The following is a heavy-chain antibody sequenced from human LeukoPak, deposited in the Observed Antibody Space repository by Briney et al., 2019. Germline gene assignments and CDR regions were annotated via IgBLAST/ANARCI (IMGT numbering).Heavy chain of an antibody. Sequence: SGGSLRLSCAASGFTFSSYWMSWVRQAPGKGLEWVANIKQDGSEKYYVDSVKGRFTISRDNSKNTLYLQMNSLRAEDTAVCYCARDSDYGDLGLVGYWGQGTLVTVSS. D-gene: IGHD4-17*01. CDR1: GFTFSSYW. CDR3: ARDSDYGDLGLVGY. J-gene: IGHJ4*02. V-gene: IGHV3-7*01. CDR2: IKQDGSEK.